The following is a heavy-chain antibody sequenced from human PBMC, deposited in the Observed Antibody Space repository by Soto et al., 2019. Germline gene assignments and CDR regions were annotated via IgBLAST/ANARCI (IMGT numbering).Heavy chain of an antibody. CDR2: VKSRSDGGTT. D-gene: IGHD1-26*01. V-gene: IGHV3-15*01. CDR3: TTAAGGMWGADY. CDR1: GFTFRNVL. Sequence: GSLRLSCAASGFTFRNVLMSWVLQAPGKWLEWVGRVKSRSDGGTTDYAAPVKGRFTVSRDDSQSTLSLQMDSLKIEDSAVYFCTTAAGGMWGADYWGQGTPVTVSS. J-gene: IGHJ4*02.